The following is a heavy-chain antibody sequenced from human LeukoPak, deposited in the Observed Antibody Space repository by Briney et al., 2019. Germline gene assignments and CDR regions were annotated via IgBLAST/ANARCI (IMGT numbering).Heavy chain of an antibody. V-gene: IGHV4-34*01. Sequence: PSETLSLTCAVYGGSFSGYYWSWIRQPPGKGLEWIGSIYYSGSTYYNPSLKSRVTISVDTSKNQFSLKLSSVTAADTAVYYCARRGYYYDSSGPNDAFDIWGQGTMVTVSS. CDR1: GGSFSGYY. J-gene: IGHJ3*02. D-gene: IGHD3-22*01. CDR3: ARRGYYYDSSGPNDAFDI. CDR2: IYYSGST.